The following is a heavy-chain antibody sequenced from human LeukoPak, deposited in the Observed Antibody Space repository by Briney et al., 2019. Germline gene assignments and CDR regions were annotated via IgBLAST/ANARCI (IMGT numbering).Heavy chain of an antibody. Sequence: PSETLSLTCTVSGGSISSGSYYWSWIRQPAGKGLEWIGRIYTSGSTNYNPSLKSRVTISVDTSKNQFSLKLSSVTAADTAVYYCARESGSYSFHYYYYMDVWGKGTTVTVSS. D-gene: IGHD1-26*01. V-gene: IGHV4-61*02. CDR3: ARESGSYSFHYYYYMDV. CDR2: IYTSGST. J-gene: IGHJ6*03. CDR1: GGSISSGSYY.